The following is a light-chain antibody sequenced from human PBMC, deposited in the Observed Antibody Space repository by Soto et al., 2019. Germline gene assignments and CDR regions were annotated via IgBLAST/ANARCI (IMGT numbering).Light chain of an antibody. J-gene: IGKJ2*01. Sequence: EIVMTQSPATLSVSPGERATLSCRASQSVSTKLAWYQQKPGQAPRLLIYGASPRATGIPVRFSGSGSGTEFTLTISSLQSEDSAVYYCQQYNFWPRTFGQGTKLEIK. CDR1: QSVSTK. CDR2: GAS. CDR3: QQYNFWPRT. V-gene: IGKV3-15*01.